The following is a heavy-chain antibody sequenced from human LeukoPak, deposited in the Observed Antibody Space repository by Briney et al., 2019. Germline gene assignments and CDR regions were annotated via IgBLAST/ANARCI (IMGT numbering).Heavy chain of an antibody. CDR3: TTPDAFRSGSYFFDY. CDR2: IKSKTDGGTT. CDR1: GFTFSNAW. V-gene: IGHV3-15*01. Sequence: GGSLRLSCAASGFTFSNAWMSWVRQAPGKGLEWVGRIKSKTDGGTTDYAAPVKGRFTISRDDSKNTLYLQMNSLKTEGTAVYYCTTPDAFRSGSYFFDYWGQGTLVTVSS. D-gene: IGHD1-26*01. J-gene: IGHJ4*02.